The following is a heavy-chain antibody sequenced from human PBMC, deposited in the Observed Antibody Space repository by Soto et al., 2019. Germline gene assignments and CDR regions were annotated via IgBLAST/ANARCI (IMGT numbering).Heavy chain of an antibody. V-gene: IGHV3-23*01. CDR1: GFTFSSYA. CDR2: ISGSGGST. J-gene: IGHJ5*02. D-gene: IGHD6-19*01. Sequence: EVQLLESGGGLVQPGGSLRLSCAASGFTFSSYAMSWVRQAPGKGLEWVSAISGSGGSTYYADSVKGRFTISRANSKNTLYLQMNSLRAEDTAVYYCAKDVRSSGWYPPLWFDPWGQGTLVTVSS. CDR3: AKDVRSSGWYPPLWFDP.